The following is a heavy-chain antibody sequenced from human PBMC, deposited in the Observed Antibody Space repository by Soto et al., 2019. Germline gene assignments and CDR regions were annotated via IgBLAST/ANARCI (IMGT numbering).Heavy chain of an antibody. CDR3: AREYYYGSGSIGYFDY. CDR1: GFTFSSYV. J-gene: IGHJ4*02. Sequence: GGSRRRSCAASGFTFSSYVMHWVRQAPGKGLEWVAVIWYDGSNKYYADSVKGRFTISRDNSKNTLYLQMNSLRAEDTAVYYCAREYYYGSGSIGYFDYWGQGTLVTSPQ. CDR2: IWYDGSNK. V-gene: IGHV3-33*01. D-gene: IGHD3-10*01.